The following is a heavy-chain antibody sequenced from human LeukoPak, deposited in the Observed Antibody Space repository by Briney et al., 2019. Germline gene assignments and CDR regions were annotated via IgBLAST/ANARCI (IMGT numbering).Heavy chain of an antibody. J-gene: IGHJ4*02. Sequence: GRSLRLSCGASGFTFSSYGMHWVRQAPGKGLEWVAVISYDGSNKYYADSVKGRFTISRDNSKNTLYLQMNSLRAEDTAVYYCAKVDDISAVFDYWGQGTLVTVSS. D-gene: IGHD3-9*01. V-gene: IGHV3-30*18. CDR3: AKVDDISAVFDY. CDR2: ISYDGSNK. CDR1: GFTFSSYG.